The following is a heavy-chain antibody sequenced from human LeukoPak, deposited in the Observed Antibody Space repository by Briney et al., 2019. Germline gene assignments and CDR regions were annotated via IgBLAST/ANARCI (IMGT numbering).Heavy chain of an antibody. CDR3: AKALAGRYFDL. CDR2: ISGSGGST. V-gene: IGHV3-23*01. Sequence: PGGSLRLSCAVSGFTFSSYAMSWVRQPPGKGLELVSAISGSGGSTYYADSVKGRFTISRDNSKNTLYLQMNSLRAEDTAVYDSAKALAGRYFDLWGRGTLVTVSS. D-gene: IGHD6-25*01. J-gene: IGHJ2*01. CDR1: GFTFSSYA.